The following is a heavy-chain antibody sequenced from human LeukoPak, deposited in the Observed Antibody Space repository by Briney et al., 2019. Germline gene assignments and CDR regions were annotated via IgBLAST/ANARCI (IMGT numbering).Heavy chain of an antibody. V-gene: IGHV3-23*01. Sequence: PGGSLRLSCAASGFTFSTYAMTWVRQAPGKGLEWVSGISGSGTNPFYADSVRGRFTISRDNSKNTLYLQMDSLRAEDTAVYFCAKDAPNGDYAHWGQGTLVTVSS. J-gene: IGHJ4*02. CDR2: ISGSGTNP. CDR3: AKDAPNGDYAH. D-gene: IGHD4-17*01. CDR1: GFTFSTYA.